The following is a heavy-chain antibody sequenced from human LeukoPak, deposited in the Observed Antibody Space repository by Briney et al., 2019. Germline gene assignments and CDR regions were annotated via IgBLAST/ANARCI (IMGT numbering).Heavy chain of an antibody. CDR1: GFTFRRYG. D-gene: IGHD1-26*01. CDR2: IWYDGTNK. V-gene: IGHV3-33*01. CDR3: ARDWGVGATRFRY. Sequence: GRSLRLSCAASGFTFRRYGMQWVRQAPGKGVERVAVIWYDGTNKYYADSVKGRFTISRDNSNNTLYLQMNSLRAEDTAVYYCARDWGVGATRFRYWGQGTLVTVSS. J-gene: IGHJ4*02.